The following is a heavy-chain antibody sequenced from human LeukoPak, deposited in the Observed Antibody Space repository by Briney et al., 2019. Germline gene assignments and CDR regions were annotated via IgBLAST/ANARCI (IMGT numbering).Heavy chain of an antibody. D-gene: IGHD3-22*01. CDR2: ISRSSIYI. CDR3: ASSVESTYYYDSSGYRTGAFDI. CDR1: GFTFSSSS. Sequence: SGGSLRLSCAASGFTFSSSSMNWVRQAPGKGLELDPSISRSSIYIYFADSVKGRFPISRDNGKNSLFLQMNSLKAEDTAVYYCASSVESTYYYDSSGYRTGAFDIWGQGTMVTVSS. J-gene: IGHJ3*02. V-gene: IGHV3-21*01.